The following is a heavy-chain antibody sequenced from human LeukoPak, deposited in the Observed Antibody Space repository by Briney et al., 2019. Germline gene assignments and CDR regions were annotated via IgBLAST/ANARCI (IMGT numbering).Heavy chain of an antibody. CDR3: VRDRPHNWFDP. V-gene: IGHV3-74*01. J-gene: IGHJ5*02. CDR1: GFTFTSHW. D-gene: IGHD6-6*01. Sequence: GGSLRLSCAASGFTFTSHWMHWVRQAPGKGLVWVSRIDNDGSDTTYADSVRGRFTISRDNAKNTLYLQMDSLRAEDTAVYNCVRDRPHNWFDPWGQGTLVTVSS. CDR2: IDNDGSDT.